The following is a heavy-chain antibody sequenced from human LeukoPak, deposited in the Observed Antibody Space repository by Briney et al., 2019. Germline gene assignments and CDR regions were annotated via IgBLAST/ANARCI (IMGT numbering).Heavy chain of an antibody. Sequence: ASVKVSCKSSGGTFSSYAIIWVRQAPGQGLQWMGGITPIFGTANYAQKFQGRVTITADESTSTAYMELSSLRSEDTAVYYCASDRYYDSSGYYYYAFDIWGQGTMVTVSS. CDR3: ASDRYYDSSGYYYYAFDI. J-gene: IGHJ3*02. D-gene: IGHD3-22*01. CDR1: GGTFSSYA. CDR2: ITPIFGTA. V-gene: IGHV1-69*13.